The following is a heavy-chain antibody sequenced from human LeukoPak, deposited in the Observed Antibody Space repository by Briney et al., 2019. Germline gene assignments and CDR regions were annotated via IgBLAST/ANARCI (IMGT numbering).Heavy chain of an antibody. CDR1: GFTLGNYW. D-gene: IGHD3-9*01. CDR2: ISDDGSSA. V-gene: IGHV3-74*01. Sequence: PGGSLRLSCAASGFTLGNYWMHWVRQAPGKGLLWVSRISDDGSSANYADSVKGRFTISRDNAKNTLYLQMNSLRAEDTAVYYCARDDILTGYSNDYWGQGTLVTVSS. J-gene: IGHJ4*02. CDR3: ARDDILTGYSNDY.